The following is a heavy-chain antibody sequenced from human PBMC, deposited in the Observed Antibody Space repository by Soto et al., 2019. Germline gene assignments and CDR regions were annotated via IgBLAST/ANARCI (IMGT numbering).Heavy chain of an antibody. V-gene: IGHV3-7*01. D-gene: IGHD3-10*01. CDR1: GFTFTTYW. Sequence: EVQLVESGGGLAQPGGSLRLSCVASGFTFTTYWMSWVRQAPGKGLEWVANIRQDGGAQYYVDSVKGRFTISRDNATNSVYLQMDSLRAEDTAVYYCVRGGHGSGSYLGSYWGQGILVTVSS. CDR2: IRQDGGAQ. CDR3: VRGGHGSGSYLGSY. J-gene: IGHJ4*02.